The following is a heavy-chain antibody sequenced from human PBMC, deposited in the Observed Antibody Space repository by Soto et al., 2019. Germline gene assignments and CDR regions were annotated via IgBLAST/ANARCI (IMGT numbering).Heavy chain of an antibody. CDR1: GFTFSSYA. CDR2: ISGSGGST. Sequence: GGSLRLSCAASGFTFSSYAMSWVRQAPGKGLEWVSAISGSGGSTYYADSVKGRFTISRDNSKNTLYLQMNSLRAEDTAVYYCATYSYGPSTIAYYYYGMDVWGQGTTVTVSS. V-gene: IGHV3-23*01. D-gene: IGHD5-18*01. CDR3: ATYSYGPSTIAYYYYGMDV. J-gene: IGHJ6*02.